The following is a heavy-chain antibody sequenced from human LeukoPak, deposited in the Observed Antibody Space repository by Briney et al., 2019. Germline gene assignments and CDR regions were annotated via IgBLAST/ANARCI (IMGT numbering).Heavy chain of an antibody. V-gene: IGHV3-30-3*01. CDR2: ISYDGSNK. CDR1: GCTFSSYA. Sequence: GGSLRLSCAASGCTFSSYAMHWVRQAPGKGLEWVAVISYDGSNKYYADSVKGRFTISRDNSKNTLYLQMNSLRAEDTAVYYCARDIAAAGTGMTNWFDPWGQGTLVTVSS. D-gene: IGHD6-13*01. J-gene: IGHJ5*02. CDR3: ARDIAAAGTGMTNWFDP.